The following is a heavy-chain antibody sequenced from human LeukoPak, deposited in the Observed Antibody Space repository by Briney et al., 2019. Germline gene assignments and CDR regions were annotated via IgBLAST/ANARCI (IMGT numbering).Heavy chain of an antibody. CDR1: GGSISSGSYY. CDR2: IYTSGST. CDR3: ARVAWGSSSTYYYYMDV. J-gene: IGHJ6*03. Sequence: PSETLSLTCTVSGGSISSGSYYWSWIRQPAGKGLEWIGRIYTSGSTNYNPSLKSRVTISVGTSKNQFSLKLSSVTAADTAVYYCARVAWGSSSTYYYYMDVWGKGTTVTVSS. D-gene: IGHD6-6*01. V-gene: IGHV4-61*02.